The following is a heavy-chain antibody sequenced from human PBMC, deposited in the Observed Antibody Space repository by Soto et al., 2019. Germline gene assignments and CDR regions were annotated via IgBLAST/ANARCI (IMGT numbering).Heavy chain of an antibody. J-gene: IGHJ5*02. CDR1: GFTFSTYA. CDR3: ARYALGLSPWWYNWFDR. D-gene: IGHD2-8*02. Sequence: VQLLESGGGLVQPGGSLRLSCAASGFTFSTYAMNWVRQTPGEGLERVSGISDSGTNPYYADSVKGRFTISRDNSMNTLNLQMDSLRAEDTRIYYCARYALGLSPWWYNWFDRWGQGTLVSVSS. CDR2: ISDSGTNP. V-gene: IGHV3-23*01.